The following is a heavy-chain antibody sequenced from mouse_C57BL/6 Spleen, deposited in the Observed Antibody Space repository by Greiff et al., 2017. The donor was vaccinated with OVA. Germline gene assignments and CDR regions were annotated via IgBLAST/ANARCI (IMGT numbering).Heavy chain of an antibody. CDR2: IDPENGDT. D-gene: IGHD2-4*01. Sequence: VHVKQSGAELVRPGASVKLSCTASGFNIKDDYMHWVKQRPEQGLEWIGWIDPENGDTEYASKFQGKATITADTSSNTAYLQLSSLTSEDTAVYYCTTGGLRRAWFAYWGQGTLVTVSA. J-gene: IGHJ3*01. CDR3: TTGGLRRAWFAY. CDR1: GFNIKDDY. V-gene: IGHV14-4*01.